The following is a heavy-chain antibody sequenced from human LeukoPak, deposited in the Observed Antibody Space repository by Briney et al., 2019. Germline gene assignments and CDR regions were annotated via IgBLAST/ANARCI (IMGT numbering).Heavy chain of an antibody. D-gene: IGHD3-22*01. V-gene: IGHV4-59*01. CDR2: IYYSGST. Sequence: SETLSLTCTVSGGSISSYHWSWIRQPPGKGLEWIGYIYYSGSTNYNPSLKSRVTISVDTSKNQFSLKLSSVTAADTAVYYCARDSSGYFDYWGQGTLVTVSS. J-gene: IGHJ4*02. CDR3: ARDSSGYFDY. CDR1: GGSISSYH.